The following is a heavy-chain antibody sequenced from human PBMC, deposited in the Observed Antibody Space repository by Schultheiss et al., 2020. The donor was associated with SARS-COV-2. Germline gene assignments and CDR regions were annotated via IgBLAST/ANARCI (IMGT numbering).Heavy chain of an antibody. CDR3: TRDQGEGYGMDV. J-gene: IGHJ6*02. CDR2: ISYDGSNK. V-gene: IGHV3-30*03. CDR1: GFTFSSYG. Sequence: GGSLRLSCAASGFTFSSYGMHWVRQAPGKGLEWVALISYDGSNKYYADSVKGRFTISRDNSKNTVYLQMNSLRGEDTAVYYCTRDQGEGYGMDVWGLGTTVTVSS.